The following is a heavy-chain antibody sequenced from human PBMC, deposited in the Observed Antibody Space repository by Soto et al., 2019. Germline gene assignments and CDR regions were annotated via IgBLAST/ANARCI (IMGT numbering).Heavy chain of an antibody. D-gene: IGHD3-16*01. V-gene: IGHV3-30*18. CDR3: AKGEFYDHAWGSYGDAYFDP. CDR1: GFTFSSFG. J-gene: IGHJ2*01. CDR2: ISSDGTNK. Sequence: QEQLVESGGGVVQPGRSLRLSCAASGFTFSSFGMHWVRQIPGKGLEWVAVISSDGTNKHYSDSVKGRFTISRDNSKNTLYLQMSSLRTEDTAVYHCAKGEFYDHAWGSYGDAYFDPWGRGTLVTVSS.